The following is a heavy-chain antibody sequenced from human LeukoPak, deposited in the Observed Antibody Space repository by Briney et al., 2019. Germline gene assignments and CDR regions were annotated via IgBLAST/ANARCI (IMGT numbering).Heavy chain of an antibody. CDR3: ARIPGSGSYYLYYFDY. CDR2: IIPILGIA. V-gene: IGHV1-69*04. Sequence: GSSVKVSCKASGGTFSSYAISWVRQAPGQGLEWMGRIIPILGIANYAQKFQGRVTITADKSTSTAYMELSSLRPEDTAVYYCARIPGSGSYYLYYFDYWGQGTLVTVSS. CDR1: GGTFSSYA. D-gene: IGHD3-10*01. J-gene: IGHJ4*02.